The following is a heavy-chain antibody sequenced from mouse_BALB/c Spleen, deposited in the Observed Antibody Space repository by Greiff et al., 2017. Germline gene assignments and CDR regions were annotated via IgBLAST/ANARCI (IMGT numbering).Heavy chain of an antibody. J-gene: IGHJ2*01. CDR2: ISYSGST. CDR1: GYSITSDYA. Sequence: EVKLQESGPGLVKPSQSLSLTCTVTGYSITSDYAWNWIRQFPGNKLEWMGYISYSGSTSYNPSLKSRISITRDTSKNQFFLQLNSVTTEDTATYYCARGLRLPYFDYWGQGTTLTVSS. D-gene: IGHD1-2*01. CDR3: ARGLRLPYFDY. V-gene: IGHV3-2*02.